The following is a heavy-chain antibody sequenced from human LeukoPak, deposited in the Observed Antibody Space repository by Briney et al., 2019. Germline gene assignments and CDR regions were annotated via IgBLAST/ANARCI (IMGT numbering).Heavy chain of an antibody. V-gene: IGHV4-59*01. CDR3: ARDVAAAGTTSLAYGMDV. CDR2: IYYSGST. CDR1: GGSISSYY. Sequence: KTSETLSLTCTVSGGSISSYYWSWIRQPPGKGLEWIGYIYYSGSTNYNPSLKSRVTISVDTSKNQFSLKLSSVTAADTAVYYCARDVAAAGTTSLAYGMDVWGQGTTVTVSS. D-gene: IGHD6-13*01. J-gene: IGHJ6*02.